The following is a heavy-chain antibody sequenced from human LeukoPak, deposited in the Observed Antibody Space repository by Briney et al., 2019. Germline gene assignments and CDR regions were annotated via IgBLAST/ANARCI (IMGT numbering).Heavy chain of an antibody. Sequence: SETLSLTCTVSGGSISSGDYYWSWLRQPPGKGLEWIGYIYYSGSTYYNPSLKSRVTISVDTSKNQFSLKLSSVTAADTAVYYCARGILPVRTEIYWYFDLWGRGTLVTVSS. CDR3: ARGILPVRTEIYWYFDL. J-gene: IGHJ2*01. CDR2: IYYSGST. V-gene: IGHV4-30-4*08. CDR1: GGSISSGDYY. D-gene: IGHD3-10*01.